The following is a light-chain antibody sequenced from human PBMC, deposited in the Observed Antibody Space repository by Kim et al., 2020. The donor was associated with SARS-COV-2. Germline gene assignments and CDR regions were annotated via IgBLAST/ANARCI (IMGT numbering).Light chain of an antibody. CDR3: QSYDISLSGSL. CDR1: GSNLGSGYA. CDR2: DNN. J-gene: IGLJ2*01. V-gene: IGLV1-40*01. Sequence: QRVNISCTGTGSNLGSGYAVHWYQQLPGPAPKLLIYDNNFRPSEVPARFSGSKSGTSASLAITGLQTEDEADYYCQSYDISLSGSLFGGGTQLTVL.